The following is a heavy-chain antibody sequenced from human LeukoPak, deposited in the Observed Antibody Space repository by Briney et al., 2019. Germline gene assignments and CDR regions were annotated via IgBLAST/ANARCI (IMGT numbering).Heavy chain of an antibody. CDR1: GYIFTNYY. CDR2: INPSGGST. J-gene: IGHJ4*02. V-gene: IGHV1-46*01. Sequence: ASVKVSCQASGYIFTNYYMHWVRQPPGQGLEWMGTINPSGGSTTYAQKFQGRVTMTRDTSTSTVYMELSSLRSEDTAVYYCARDHGSAYYRAPRHWGQGTLVTVSS. CDR3: ARDHGSAYYRAPRH. D-gene: IGHD3-10*01.